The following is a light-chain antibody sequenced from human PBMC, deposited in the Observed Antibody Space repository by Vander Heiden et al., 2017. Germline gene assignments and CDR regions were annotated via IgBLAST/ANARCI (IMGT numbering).Light chain of an antibody. CDR1: QCVSSSY. V-gene: IGKV3-20*01. Sequence: IVLTQSPGTLSWSPGERATLSCRASQCVSSSYLAWYQQKPGQAPRLLIYGASSRATGIPDRFSGSGSGTDFTLTISRLEPEDFAVYYCQQYGSSPSTFGQGTRLEIK. CDR3: QQYGSSPST. J-gene: IGKJ5*01. CDR2: GAS.